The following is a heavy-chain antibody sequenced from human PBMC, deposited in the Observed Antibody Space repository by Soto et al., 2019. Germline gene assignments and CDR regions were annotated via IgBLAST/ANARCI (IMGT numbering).Heavy chain of an antibody. CDR2: IIPIFGTA. Sequence: ASLKVSCKASGGTFSSYAISWVRQAPGQGLEWMGGIIPIFGTANYAQKFQGRVTITADESTSTAYMELSSLRSEDTAVYYCARGGGDPHVDYWGQGTLVTVSS. CDR3: ARGGGDPHVDY. V-gene: IGHV1-69*13. CDR1: GGTFSSYA. J-gene: IGHJ4*02. D-gene: IGHD2-21*02.